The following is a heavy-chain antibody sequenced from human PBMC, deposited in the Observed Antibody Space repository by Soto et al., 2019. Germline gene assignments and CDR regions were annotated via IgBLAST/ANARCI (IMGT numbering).Heavy chain of an antibody. Sequence: GGSLRLSCVTSRFSFNTFAMGWVRQAPGKGLEWVSAINGGGESTYYADSVKGRFTTSRDNSKNTLYLQMDSLRAEDTAVYYCAKHSYYDFWPGHYYYLDFWGQGTLVTVSS. CDR2: INGGGEST. CDR1: RFSFNTFA. CDR3: AKHSYYDFWPGHYYYLDF. V-gene: IGHV3-23*01. D-gene: IGHD3-3*01. J-gene: IGHJ4*02.